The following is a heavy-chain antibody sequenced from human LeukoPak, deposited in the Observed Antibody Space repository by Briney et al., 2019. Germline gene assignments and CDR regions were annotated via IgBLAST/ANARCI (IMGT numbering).Heavy chain of an antibody. J-gene: IGHJ4*02. CDR2: TSYDESNK. D-gene: IGHD5-24*01. CDR1: GFTFSSYG. Sequence: GRSLRLSCAASGFTFSSYGMHWVRQAPGKGLEWVALTSYDESNKFYVDSVKGRFTISRDNSKNTLSLQMNSLRADDTAVYYCAKDGDRDGYKYADHWGQGTLVTVSS. V-gene: IGHV3-30*18. CDR3: AKDGDRDGYKYADH.